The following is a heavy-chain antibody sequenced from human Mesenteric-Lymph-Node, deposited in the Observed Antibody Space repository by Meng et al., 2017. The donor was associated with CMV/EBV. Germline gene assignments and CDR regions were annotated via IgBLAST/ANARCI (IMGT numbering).Heavy chain of an antibody. D-gene: IGHD3-3*01. Sequence: GESLKISCTASGFTFSSYPMHWVRQAPGKGLEWVALVSYDGINKYYADSVKGRFTISRDNSKNTLYLQMNSLRAEDTDVYYCARGDKRLVEWLLNRGYYNYGMDVWGQGTTVTVSS. CDR1: GFTFSSYP. CDR3: ARGDKRLVEWLLNRGYYNYGMDV. J-gene: IGHJ6*02. CDR2: VSYDGINK. V-gene: IGHV3-30-3*01.